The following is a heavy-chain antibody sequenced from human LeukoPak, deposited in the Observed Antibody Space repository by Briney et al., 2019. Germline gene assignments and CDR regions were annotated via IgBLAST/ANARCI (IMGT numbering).Heavy chain of an antibody. V-gene: IGHV3-53*01. CDR2: IYTGGST. D-gene: IGHD3-10*01. J-gene: IGHJ4*02. CDR3: ARGHEALGY. Sequence: GGSLRLSCSASGFTVSDNYMTWVRQPPGKGLEWVSVIYTGGSTFYADSVKGRFTMSRDNSKNTLYLQMNSLRAEDTAVYYCARGHEALGYWGQGTLVTVSS. CDR1: GFTVSDNY.